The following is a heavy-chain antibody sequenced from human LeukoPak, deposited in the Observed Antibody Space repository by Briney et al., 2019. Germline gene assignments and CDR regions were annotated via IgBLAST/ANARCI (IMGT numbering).Heavy chain of an antibody. CDR2: IIPIFGTA. CDR3: ARGHFIGIAAAGSFDP. J-gene: IGHJ5*02. V-gene: IGHV1-69*05. Sequence: GASVTVSCKACVGTLSSYAISWVRQAPGQGLEWLGGIIPIFGTANYAQKFQGRVTITTDESTSTAYMELSSLRSEDTAVYYCARGHFIGIAAAGSFDPWGQGTLVTVSS. CDR1: VGTLSSYA. D-gene: IGHD6-13*01.